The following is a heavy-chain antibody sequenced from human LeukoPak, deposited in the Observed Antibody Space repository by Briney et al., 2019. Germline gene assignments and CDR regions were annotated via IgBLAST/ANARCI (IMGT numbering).Heavy chain of an antibody. CDR1: GGTFSSYA. D-gene: IGHD1-1*01. Sequence: GASVKVSCKASGGTFSSYAISWVRQAPGQGLEWMGGIIPIFGTANYAQKFQGRATITADESTSTAYMELSSLRSEDTAVYYCARDSRGTTGNYYFDYWGQGTLVTVSS. CDR2: IIPIFGTA. CDR3: ARDSRGTTGNYYFDY. V-gene: IGHV1-69*13. J-gene: IGHJ4*02.